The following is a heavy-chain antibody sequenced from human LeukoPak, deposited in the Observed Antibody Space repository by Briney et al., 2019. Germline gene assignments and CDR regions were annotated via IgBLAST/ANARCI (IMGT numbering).Heavy chain of an antibody. Sequence: GESLKISFKGSGYSFTSYWIGWVRQMPGKGLEWMGIIYPGDSDTRYSPSFQGQVTISADKSISTAYLQWSSLKASDTAMYYCARLGYYDSGGYYPPYYFDYWGQGTLVTVSS. D-gene: IGHD3-22*01. CDR2: IYPGDSDT. CDR3: ARLGYYDSGGYYPPYYFDY. CDR1: GYSFTSYW. J-gene: IGHJ4*02. V-gene: IGHV5-51*01.